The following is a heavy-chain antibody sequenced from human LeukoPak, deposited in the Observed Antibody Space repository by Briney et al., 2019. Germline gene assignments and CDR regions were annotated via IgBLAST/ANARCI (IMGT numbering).Heavy chain of an antibody. CDR3: TREFSSGWYDC. Sequence: GGSLRLSCVASGFTLNTYWMNWVRQAPGRGLEWVANMDQDGSTKQYVDSVKGRFTISRDNAKNSLHLQMNSLRAEDTAVYYCTREFSSGWYDCWGQGTLVTVSS. J-gene: IGHJ4*02. CDR2: MDQDGSTK. D-gene: IGHD6-19*01. V-gene: IGHV3-7*03. CDR1: GFTLNTYW.